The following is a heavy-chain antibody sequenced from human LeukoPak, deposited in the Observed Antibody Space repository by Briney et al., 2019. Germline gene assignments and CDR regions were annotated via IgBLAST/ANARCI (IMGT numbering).Heavy chain of an antibody. Sequence: PSQTLSFTCTVSGGSISSGDYYWSWIRQPPGKGLEWIGYIYYSGSTYYNPSLKSRITISVDTSKNQFSLKLSSVTAADTAVYYCARAPVGYDFWSGYPPYYYYGMDVWGQGTTVTVSS. CDR1: GGSISSGDYY. V-gene: IGHV4-30-4*01. CDR2: IYYSGST. J-gene: IGHJ6*02. CDR3: ARAPVGYDFWSGYPPYYYYGMDV. D-gene: IGHD3-3*01.